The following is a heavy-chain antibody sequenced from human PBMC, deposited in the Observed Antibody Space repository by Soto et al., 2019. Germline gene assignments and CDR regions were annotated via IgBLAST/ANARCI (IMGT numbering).Heavy chain of an antibody. Sequence: GGSLRLFCAASGFTFFSYGMHWVRQAPGKGLEWVAVISYDGSNKYYADSVKGRFTISRDNSKNTLYLQMDSLRTEDTAVYYCATKIVAATSDYWGQGTLLTVSS. CDR1: GFTFFSYG. CDR3: ATKIVAATSDY. V-gene: IGHV3-30*03. D-gene: IGHD2-15*01. J-gene: IGHJ4*02. CDR2: ISYDGSNK.